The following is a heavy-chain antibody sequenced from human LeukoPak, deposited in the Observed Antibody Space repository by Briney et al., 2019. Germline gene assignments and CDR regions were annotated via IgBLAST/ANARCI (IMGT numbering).Heavy chain of an antibody. CDR1: GFTFSSYV. Sequence: GTLRLSCAASGFTFSSYVMSWVRQAPGKGLEWVSAISGSGGSTYYADSVKGRFTISRDNSKNTLYLQMNSLRAEDTAVYFCARPYYYSSGSFPYWGQGILVTVSS. D-gene: IGHD3-10*01. J-gene: IGHJ4*02. CDR3: ARPYYYSSGSFPY. V-gene: IGHV3-23*01. CDR2: ISGSGGST.